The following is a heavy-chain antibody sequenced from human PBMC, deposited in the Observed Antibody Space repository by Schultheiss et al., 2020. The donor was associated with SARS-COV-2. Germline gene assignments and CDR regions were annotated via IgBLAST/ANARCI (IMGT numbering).Heavy chain of an antibody. D-gene: IGHD5-18*01. CDR2: INHSGST. J-gene: IGHJ4*02. CDR3: ARKHTAIDY. Sequence: SETLSLTCAVYGGSFSDYFWGWIRQPPGKGLEWIGEINHSGSTNYNPSLKSRVTISVDTSKNQFSLKLSSVTAADTAVYYCARKHTAIDYWGQGTLVTVSS. V-gene: IGHV4-34*01. CDR1: GGSFSDYF.